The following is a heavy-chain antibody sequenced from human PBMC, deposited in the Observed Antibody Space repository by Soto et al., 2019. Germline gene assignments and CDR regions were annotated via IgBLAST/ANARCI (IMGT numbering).Heavy chain of an antibody. J-gene: IGHJ5*02. CDR1: GFTFRSFT. V-gene: IGHV3-21*01. CDR2: ISSNSAYI. CDR3: TRDASRDSSARGWFDP. Sequence: GGSLRLSCAASGFTFRSFTMNWVRQAPGKGLEWVSTISSNSAYIYYTDALRGRFTISRDNAKNSLHLQMNSLRAEDTAVYYCTRDASRDSSARGWFDPWGPGTLVTVAS. D-gene: IGHD6-13*01.